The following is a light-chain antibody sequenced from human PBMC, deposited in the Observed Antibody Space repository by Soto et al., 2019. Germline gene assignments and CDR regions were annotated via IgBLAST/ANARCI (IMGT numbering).Light chain of an antibody. Sequence: DIVMTQSPDSLAVSLGERAAINCKSSQSVLYSSNNQNYLAWYQQKPGQPPKLLIYWASTRESGVPDRFSGSGSGTDFTLTISSLQAEDVAVYYCQQYYNVPTFGQGTRLEIK. CDR3: QQYYNVPT. J-gene: IGKJ5*01. CDR1: QSVLYSSNNQNY. V-gene: IGKV4-1*01. CDR2: WAS.